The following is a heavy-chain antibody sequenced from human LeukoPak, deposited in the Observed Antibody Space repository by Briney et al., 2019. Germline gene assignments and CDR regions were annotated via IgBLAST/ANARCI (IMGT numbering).Heavy chain of an antibody. CDR3: ARGAGIAAAGTRPDAFDI. D-gene: IGHD6-13*01. J-gene: IGHJ3*02. CDR1: GGSISSGGYS. V-gene: IGHV4-30-2*01. Sequence: SQTLSLTCAVSGGSISSGGYSWSWIRQPPGKGLEWIGYIYHSGSTYYNPSLKSRVTISVDRSKNQFSLKLSSVTAADTAVYYCARGAGIAAAGTRPDAFDIWGQGTMVTVSS. CDR2: IYHSGST.